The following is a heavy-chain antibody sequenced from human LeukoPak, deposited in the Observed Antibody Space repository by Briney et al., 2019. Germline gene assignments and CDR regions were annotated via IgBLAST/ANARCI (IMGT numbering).Heavy chain of an antibody. CDR2: IYSSGST. D-gene: IGHD6-19*01. J-gene: IGHJ4*02. Sequence: SQTLSLTCTVSGGSISSGSYYWSWIRQPAGKGLEWIGSIYSSGSTNYNPPLKSRVTISVDTSKNQFSLKLISVTAADTAVYYCARGGAYSNGWSEGSYWGQGTLVTVSS. CDR3: ARGGAYSNGWSEGSY. CDR1: GGSISSGSYY. V-gene: IGHV4-61*02.